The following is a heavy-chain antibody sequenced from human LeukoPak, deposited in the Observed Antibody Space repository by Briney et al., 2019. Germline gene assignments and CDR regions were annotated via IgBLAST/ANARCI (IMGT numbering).Heavy chain of an antibody. CDR2: IYHSGST. Sequence: SETLSLTCTVSGGSISSGGYYWSWIRQPPGKGLEWIGYIYHSGSTYYNPSLKSRVTISVDRSKNQFSLKLSSVTAADTAVYYCARQVYSSSPPDYWGQGTLVTVSS. J-gene: IGHJ4*02. CDR1: GGSISSGGYY. D-gene: IGHD6-6*01. CDR3: ARQVYSSSPPDY. V-gene: IGHV4-30-2*01.